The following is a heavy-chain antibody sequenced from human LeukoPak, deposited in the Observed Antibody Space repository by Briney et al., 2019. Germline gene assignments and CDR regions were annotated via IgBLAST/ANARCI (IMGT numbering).Heavy chain of an antibody. CDR2: ICDTGGDT. CDR1: GFTFSTYG. D-gene: IGHD6-6*01. CDR3: AKRVEYSSSSGGYFDY. V-gene: IGHV3-23*01. Sequence: GGSLRLSCAASGFTFSTYGMSWVRQAPGRGLEWVSAICDTGGDTYYAGSVKGRFTISRDNSKNTLHLQMNSLRAEDTALYYCAKRVEYSSSSGGYFDYWGQGALVTVSS. J-gene: IGHJ4*02.